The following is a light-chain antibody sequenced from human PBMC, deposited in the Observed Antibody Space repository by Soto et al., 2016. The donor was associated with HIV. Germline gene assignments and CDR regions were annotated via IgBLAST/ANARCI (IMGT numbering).Light chain of an antibody. Sequence: DIQMTQSPSSVSASVGDRVTITCRASQDISNWLGWYQQKPGKAPKLLLYAASSLQSGVPSRFSSLQPEDFATYYCQQANSLPFTFGGGTKVEIK. CDR1: QDISNW. V-gene: IGKV1-12*02. CDR2: AAS. CDR3: QQANSLPFT. J-gene: IGKJ4*01.